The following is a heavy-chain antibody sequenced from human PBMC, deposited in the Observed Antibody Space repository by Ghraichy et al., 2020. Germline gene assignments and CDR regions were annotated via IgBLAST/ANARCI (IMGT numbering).Heavy chain of an antibody. D-gene: IGHD2-15*01. CDR1: GFTFSSYW. CDR2: INSDGFST. Sequence: GESLNISCAASGFTFSSYWMHLVRQAPGEGLVWVSRINSDGFSTSYADFVKGRFTISRDNAKNTLYLQMNSLRAEDTAVYYCARGRGSGQGDFWGQGTLVTV. V-gene: IGHV3-74*01. CDR3: ARGRGSGQGDF. J-gene: IGHJ4*02.